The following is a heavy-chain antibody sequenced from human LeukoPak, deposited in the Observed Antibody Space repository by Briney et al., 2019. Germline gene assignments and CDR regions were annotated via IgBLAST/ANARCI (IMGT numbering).Heavy chain of an antibody. V-gene: IGHV1-69*06. D-gene: IGHD4-23*01. CDR1: GGTFSSYA. J-gene: IGHJ6*03. CDR2: IIPIFGTA. CDR3: ASGYGGKYYYYYMDV. Sequence: ASVKVSCKASGGTFSSYAISWVRQAPGQGLEWTGGIIPIFGTANYAQKFQGRVTITADKSTSTAYMELSSLRSEDTAVYYCASGYGGKYYYYYMDVWAKGPRSPSP.